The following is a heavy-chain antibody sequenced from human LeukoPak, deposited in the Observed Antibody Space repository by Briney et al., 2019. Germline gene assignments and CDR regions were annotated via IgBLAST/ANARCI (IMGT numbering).Heavy chain of an antibody. J-gene: IGHJ3*02. V-gene: IGHV5-51*01. D-gene: IGHD2-2*02. CDR3: ARRDKYCTSTGCYKDAFDI. CDR1: GYSFTNYW. Sequence: GESLKISCKGSGYSFTNYWIGWVRQMPGKGLGWMGLIYPGDSDTRYSPSFQGQVTISADKSISTAYLQWSSLMASDTAIYFCARRDKYCTSTGCYKDAFDIWGQGTMVTVSS. CDR2: IYPGDSDT.